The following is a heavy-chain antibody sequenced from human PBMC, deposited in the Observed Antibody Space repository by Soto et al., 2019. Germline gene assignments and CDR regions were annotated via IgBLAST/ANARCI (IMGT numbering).Heavy chain of an antibody. CDR2: IYYSGST. CDR1: GGSISSGGYY. V-gene: IGHV4-31*03. J-gene: IGHJ6*02. CDR3: ARDLGVYDSSDYYYYGMDV. D-gene: IGHD3-22*01. Sequence: SETLSLTCTVSGGSISSGGYYWSWIRQHPGKGLEWIGYIYYSGSTYYNPSLKSRVTISVDTSKNQFSLKLSSVTAADTAVYYCARDLGVYDSSDYYYYGMDVWGQGTTGTVS.